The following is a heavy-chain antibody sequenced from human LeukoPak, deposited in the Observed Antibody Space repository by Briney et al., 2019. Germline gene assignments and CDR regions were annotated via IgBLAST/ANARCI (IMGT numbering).Heavy chain of an antibody. CDR1: GFTFTTYS. J-gene: IGHJ4*02. CDR3: ARCGLGGIQLWLLPFDY. Sequence: GGSLRLSCAASGFTFTTYSMNWVRQAPGKGLEWVSSIISSSNYIYYADSVKGRFTISRDNAQSSLYLQMNSLRAEDTAVYYCARCGLGGIQLWLLPFDYWGQGTLVTVSS. V-gene: IGHV3-21*06. D-gene: IGHD5-18*01. CDR2: IISSSNYI.